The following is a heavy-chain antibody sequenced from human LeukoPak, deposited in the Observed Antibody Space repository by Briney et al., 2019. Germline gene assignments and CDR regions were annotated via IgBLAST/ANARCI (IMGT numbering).Heavy chain of an antibody. CDR3: ARDPAEGDYDILTGYSYFDH. D-gene: IGHD3-9*01. Sequence: GGSLRLSCAASGFTFSSYAMHWVRQAPGKGLEWVAVISYDGSNKYYADSVKSRFAISRDNSKNTLYLQMNSLSAEDTAVYYCARDPAEGDYDILTGYSYFDHWGQGTLVTVSS. CDR1: GFTFSSYA. V-gene: IGHV3-30*09. J-gene: IGHJ4*02. CDR2: ISYDGSNK.